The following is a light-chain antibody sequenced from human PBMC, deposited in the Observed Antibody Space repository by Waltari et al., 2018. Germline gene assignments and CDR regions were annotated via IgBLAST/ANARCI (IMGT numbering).Light chain of an antibody. CDR2: DAS. J-gene: IGKJ4*01. CDR3: QQRGKWPCT. Sequence: EIVLIQSPATLSLSPGERATLSCRASQSVSSYLAWYQQKPGQAPRLLIYDASNRATGIPARFSGSGSGTDFTLTISSLEPEDFAVYYCQQRGKWPCTFGGGTKVEIK. CDR1: QSVSSY. V-gene: IGKV3-11*01.